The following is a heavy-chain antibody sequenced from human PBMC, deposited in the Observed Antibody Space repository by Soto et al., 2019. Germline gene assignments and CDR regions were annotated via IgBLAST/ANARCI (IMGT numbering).Heavy chain of an antibody. CDR1: GGTFSSYT. CDR2: IIPILGIA. J-gene: IGHJ5*02. CDR3: ARDDDYENWFDP. Sequence: SVKVSCQASGGTFSSYTISWVRQAPGQGLEWMGRIIPILGIANYAQKFQGRVTITADKSTSTAYMELSSLRSEDTAVYYCARDDDYENWFDPWGQGTLVTVSS. D-gene: IGHD4-17*01. V-gene: IGHV1-69*04.